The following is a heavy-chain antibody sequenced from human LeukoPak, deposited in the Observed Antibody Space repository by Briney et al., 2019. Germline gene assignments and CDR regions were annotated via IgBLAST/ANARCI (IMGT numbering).Heavy chain of an antibody. J-gene: IGHJ4*02. CDR1: GGSISNYY. CDR3: ARHGRGAAAGSDY. Sequence: PSETLSLTCTVSGGSISNYYWSWIRQPPGKGLEWIGYIYHSGSTNYNPSLKSRVTISVDTSKNQFSLKLSSVTAADTAVYYCARHGRGAAAGSDYWGQGTLVTVSS. CDR2: IYHSGST. V-gene: IGHV4-59*08. D-gene: IGHD6-13*01.